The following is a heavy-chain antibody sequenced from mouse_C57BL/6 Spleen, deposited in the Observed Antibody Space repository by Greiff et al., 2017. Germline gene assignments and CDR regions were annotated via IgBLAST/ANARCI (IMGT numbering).Heavy chain of an antibody. CDR1: GYTFTDYE. J-gene: IGHJ2*01. CDR2: IDPETGGT. CDR3: TRSRDGYHGDY. V-gene: IGHV1-15*01. D-gene: IGHD2-3*01. Sequence: QVQLQQSGAELVMPGASVTLSCKASGYTFTDYEMHWVKQTPVHGLEWIGAIDPETGGTAYNQKFKGKAILTADKSSSTAYMELRSLTSEDSAVYYCTRSRDGYHGDYWCQGTTLTVSS.